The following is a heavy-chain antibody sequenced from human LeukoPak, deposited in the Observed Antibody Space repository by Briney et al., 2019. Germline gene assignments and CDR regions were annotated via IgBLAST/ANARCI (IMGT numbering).Heavy chain of an antibody. D-gene: IGHD1-26*01. CDR3: ARGRIVGATIFDY. CDR2: IYYSGST. J-gene: IGHJ4*02. Sequence: SETLSLTCTVSGGSISSYYWSWTRQPPGKGLEWIGYIYYSGSTNYNPSLKSRVTISVDTSKNQFSLKLSSVTAADTAVYYCARGRIVGATIFDYWGQGTPVTVSS. CDR1: GGSISSYY. V-gene: IGHV4-59*01.